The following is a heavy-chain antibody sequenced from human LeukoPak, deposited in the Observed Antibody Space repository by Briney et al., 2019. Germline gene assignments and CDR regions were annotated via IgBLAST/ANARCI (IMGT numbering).Heavy chain of an antibody. J-gene: IGHJ4*02. CDR1: GDSISSYY. CDR3: AREGGSSRYFDC. CDR2: IYISGSS. V-gene: IGHV4-4*07. Sequence: PSETLSLTCTVSGDSISSYYWSWIRQPAGKGLEWIGRIYISGSSNYNPSLKSRVTMSVDTSKNQFSLNLSSVTAADTAVYYCAREGGSSRYFDCWGQGTLVTVSS. D-gene: IGHD6-13*01.